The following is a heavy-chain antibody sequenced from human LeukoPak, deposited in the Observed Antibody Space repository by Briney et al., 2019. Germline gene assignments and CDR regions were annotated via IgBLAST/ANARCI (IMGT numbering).Heavy chain of an antibody. CDR1: GYTFTIYS. CDR3: ASFPNAAAGPDYYYYCMDV. J-gene: IGHJ6*02. Sequence: ASVRVSFTGSGYTFTIYSISWVRQAPGQGGERMGWISAYNGNTNYAQKLQGRVTMTTDTSTSTAYMELTSLRSDDTAVYYCASFPNAAAGPDYYYYCMDVWGQGTTVTVSS. V-gene: IGHV1-18*01. D-gene: IGHD6-13*01. CDR2: ISAYNGNT.